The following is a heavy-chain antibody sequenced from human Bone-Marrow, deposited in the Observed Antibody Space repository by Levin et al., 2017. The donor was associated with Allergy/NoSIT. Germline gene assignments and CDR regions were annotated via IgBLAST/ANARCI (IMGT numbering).Heavy chain of an antibody. D-gene: IGHD6-13*01. J-gene: IGHJ4*02. CDR1: GFSFSSFE. Sequence: GESLKISCTAAGFSFSSFEMIWVRQAPGKGMECISYIDSGGRSTKYADSVKGRFTVSRDNSNNILYLQMARLRAEDTATYYCVRDSGAGTWGQGTLVLVSP. CDR3: VRDSGAGT. CDR2: IDSGGRST. V-gene: IGHV3-48*03.